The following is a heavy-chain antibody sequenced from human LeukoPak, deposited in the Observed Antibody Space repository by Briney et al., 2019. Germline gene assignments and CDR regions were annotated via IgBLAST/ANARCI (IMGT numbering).Heavy chain of an antibody. CDR3: ARHFAYSSSSYFDY. V-gene: IGHV4-59*08. D-gene: IGHD6-6*01. CDR2: VYYTGST. J-gene: IGHJ4*02. Sequence: SETLSLTCSVSGCTVSNYYWSWIRQPPGKGLEWIGYVYYTGSTNYNPSLKSRVTMFEDKYKNQFSLRLFSVTVADTAVYYCARHFAYSSSSYFDYWGQGSLVTVSS. CDR1: GCTVSNYY.